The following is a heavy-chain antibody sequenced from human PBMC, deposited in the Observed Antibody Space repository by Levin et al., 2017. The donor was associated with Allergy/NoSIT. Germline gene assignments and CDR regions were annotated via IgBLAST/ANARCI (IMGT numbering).Heavy chain of an antibody. V-gene: IGHV4-34*01. CDR1: GGSFSGHH. CDR3: ASHPVDTVPPGS. Sequence: SETLSLTCAVYGGSFSGHHWSWIRQPPGKGLEWIGEINHSGSTKYNPSLKSRVTISVDTSKNQFSLKLSSVTAADTAVYYCASHPVDTVPPGSWGQGTLVTVSS. CDR2: INHSGST. D-gene: IGHD5-18*01. J-gene: IGHJ4*02.